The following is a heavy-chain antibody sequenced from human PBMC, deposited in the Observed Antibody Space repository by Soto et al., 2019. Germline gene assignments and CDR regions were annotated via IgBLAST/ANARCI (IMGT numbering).Heavy chain of an antibody. CDR2: IFYTGST. V-gene: IGHV4-39*01. CDR3: VRSSSGTLWGSFDD. CDR1: GGSISGSSYY. D-gene: IGHD6-13*01. Sequence: SATLSLTCAVSGGSISGSSYYWGWIRQPPGKGLEWIGSIFYTGSTYYNPSLKSRVTISVDTSKNQFSLKLSSVTAADTAVYYCVRSSSGTLWGSFDDRGQGSLVTV. J-gene: IGHJ4*02.